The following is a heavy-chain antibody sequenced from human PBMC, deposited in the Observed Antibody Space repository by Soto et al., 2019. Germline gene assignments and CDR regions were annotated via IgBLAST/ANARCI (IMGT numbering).Heavy chain of an antibody. Sequence: ASVKVSCKASGYIFVTYGISWVRQAPGQGLEWMGRISPYNGNTNYAHNLQGRVTMTTDTSTSTAYMELRSLRSDDTAVYYCVRDLDGSASYYNDHWGPGTQFAVSS. CDR1: GYIFVTYG. CDR2: ISPYNGNT. J-gene: IGHJ4*02. D-gene: IGHD3-10*01. V-gene: IGHV1-18*01. CDR3: VRDLDGSASYYNDH.